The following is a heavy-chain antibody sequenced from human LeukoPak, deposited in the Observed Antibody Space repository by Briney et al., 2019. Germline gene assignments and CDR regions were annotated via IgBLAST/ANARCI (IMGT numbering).Heavy chain of an antibody. CDR3: AKVGYDSSGYYLFDY. CDR2: ISWNSGSI. V-gene: IGHV3-9*01. Sequence: GRSLRLSCAASGFTFDDYAMHWVRQAPGKSLEWVSGISWNSGSIGYADSVKGRFTISRDNAKNSLYLQMNSLRAEDTALYYCAKVGYDSSGYYLFDYWGQGTLVTVSS. J-gene: IGHJ4*02. D-gene: IGHD3-22*01. CDR1: GFTFDDYA.